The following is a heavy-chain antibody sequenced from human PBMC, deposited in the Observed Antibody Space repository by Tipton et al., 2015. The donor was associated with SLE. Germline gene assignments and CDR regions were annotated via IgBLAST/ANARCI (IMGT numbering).Heavy chain of an antibody. CDR2: IKQDGSEK. CDR3: ARDPRASCRWGVDV. V-gene: IGHV3-7*01. Sequence: SLRLSCAASGLTFSSYWMTWVRQAPGKGLEWVANIKQDGSEKYYVDSVKGRFTISRDNAKNSLYLQMNSLRAEDTAVYYCARDPRASCRWGVDVWGQGTTVTVSS. D-gene: IGHD6-13*01. J-gene: IGHJ6*02. CDR1: GLTFSSYW.